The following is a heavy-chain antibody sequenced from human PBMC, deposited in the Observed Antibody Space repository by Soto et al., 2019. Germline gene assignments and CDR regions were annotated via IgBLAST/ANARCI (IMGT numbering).Heavy chain of an antibody. D-gene: IGHD3-16*02. CDR1: GFTFGDYA. Sequence: GGSLRLSCTASGFTFGDYAMSWFRQAPGKGLEWVGFIRSKAYGGTTEYAASVKGRFTISRDDSKSIAYLQMTSLKTEDTAVYYCTRPIMSGYDYHGVMITFGGVITPAGEAMDVWGKGTTVTVSS. CDR3: TRPIMSGYDYHGVMITFGGVITPAGEAMDV. J-gene: IGHJ6*04. CDR2: IRSKAYGGTT. V-gene: IGHV3-49*03.